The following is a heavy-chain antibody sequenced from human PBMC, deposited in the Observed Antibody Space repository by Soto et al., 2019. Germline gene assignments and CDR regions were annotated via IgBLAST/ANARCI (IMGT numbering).Heavy chain of an antibody. Sequence: QLQLQESGPGLVKPSATLSLTCTVSGGSISSSSYYWGWIRQPPGKWLEWIGSIYYSGSTYYNPSLTSRVTISVDTSKNQFSLKLSSVTAADTAVYYCARTRVVPAAPVDYWGQGTLVTVSS. CDR3: ARTRVVPAAPVDY. CDR2: IYYSGST. CDR1: GGSISSSSYY. V-gene: IGHV4-39*01. D-gene: IGHD2-2*01. J-gene: IGHJ4*02.